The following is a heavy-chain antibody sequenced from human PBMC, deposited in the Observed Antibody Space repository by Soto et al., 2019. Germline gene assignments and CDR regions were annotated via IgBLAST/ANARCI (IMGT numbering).Heavy chain of an antibody. Sequence: QPGGSLRLSCAASGFNFDEYAMHWVRQAPGKGLEWVSGISYDSGAIGYADSVRGRFTISRDNAKNSLYLQMNGLRAEDTAVYYCAGLDTSMVKTPGYWGQGTLVTVSS. D-gene: IGHD5-18*01. J-gene: IGHJ4*02. CDR3: AGLDTSMVKTPGY. V-gene: IGHV3-9*01. CDR2: ISYDSGAI. CDR1: GFNFDEYA.